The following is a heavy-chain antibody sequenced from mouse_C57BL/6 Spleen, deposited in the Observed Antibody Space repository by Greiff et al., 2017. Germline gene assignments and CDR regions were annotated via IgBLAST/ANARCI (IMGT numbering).Heavy chain of an antibody. D-gene: IGHD2-4*01. Sequence: VQVVESGPGLVAPSQSLSITCTVSGFSLTSYGVDWVRQSPGKGLEWLGVIWGVGSTNYNSALKSRLSISKDNSKSQVFLKMNSLQTDDTAMYYCASHDYDGGFAYWGQGTLVTVSA. CDR3: ASHDYDGGFAY. CDR2: IWGVGST. CDR1: GFSLTSYG. V-gene: IGHV2-6*01. J-gene: IGHJ3*01.